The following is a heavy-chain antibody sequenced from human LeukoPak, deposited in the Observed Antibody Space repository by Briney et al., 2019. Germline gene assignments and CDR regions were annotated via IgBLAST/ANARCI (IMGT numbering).Heavy chain of an antibody. V-gene: IGHV1-2*02. CDR1: GYTFTVYY. D-gene: IGHD6-13*01. J-gene: IGHJ5*02. Sequence: ASVKVSCKASGYTFTVYYMHWVRHSPGQGLEWVGCINPNSGGTNCAQKFEDRVTMTRDTSISTAYMELSRLRSDDTAVYYCARAGDSSSWDNWFDPWGQGPLVTVSS. CDR3: ARAGDSSSWDNWFDP. CDR2: INPNSGGT.